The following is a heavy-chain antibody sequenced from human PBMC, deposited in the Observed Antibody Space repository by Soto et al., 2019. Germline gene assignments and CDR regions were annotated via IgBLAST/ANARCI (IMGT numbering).Heavy chain of an antibody. CDR2: ITYNGRT. Sequence: SETLSLTCSVNGDSINSDSVYWSWIRQSPEKGLEYIGYITYNGRTFYNPSRKSRVTMSVDTPKNQFSLEVRSVTAADTAVYYCARERQVGPSSGRFDPWGQGTLVTV. V-gene: IGHV4-31*03. CDR1: GDSINSDSVY. J-gene: IGHJ5*02. CDR3: ARERQVGPSSGRFDP.